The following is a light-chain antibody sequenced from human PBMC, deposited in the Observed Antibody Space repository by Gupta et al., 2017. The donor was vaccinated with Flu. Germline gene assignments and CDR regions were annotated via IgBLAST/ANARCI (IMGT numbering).Light chain of an antibody. CDR2: EIA. CDR3: VSYTSSGTSV. J-gene: IGLJ2*01. V-gene: IGLV2-14*01. CDR1: SGDVGSRKY. Sequence: TISWGVSSGDVGSRKYVSWYQQNPGKAPRLMIYEIANRPSGVSDRFSGSKSGNTAALTISGLQAEDEADYYCVSYTSSGTSVFGGGTKVTVL.